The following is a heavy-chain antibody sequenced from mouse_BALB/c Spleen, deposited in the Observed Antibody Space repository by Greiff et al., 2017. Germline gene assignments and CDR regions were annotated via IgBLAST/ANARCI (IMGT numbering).Heavy chain of an antibody. CDR2: IDPPNGNT. V-gene: IGHV14-3*02. CDR1: GFNIKDTY. CDR3: ARSGWLLAWFAY. Sequence: VQLQQSGAELVKPGASVKLSCTASGFNIKDTYMHWVKQRPEQGLEWIGRIDPPNGNTKYDPKFQGKATITADTSSNTAYLQLSSLTSEDTAVYYCARSGWLLAWFAYWGQGTLVTVSA. J-gene: IGHJ3*01. D-gene: IGHD2-3*01.